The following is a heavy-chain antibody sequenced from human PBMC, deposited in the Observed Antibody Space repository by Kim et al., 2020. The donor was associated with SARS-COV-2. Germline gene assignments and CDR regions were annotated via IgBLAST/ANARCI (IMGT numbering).Heavy chain of an antibody. D-gene: IGHD2-21*01. J-gene: IGHJ4*02. CDR2: INPSGRT. Sequence: SETLSLTCAVYGGSFSGYYWSWIRQSPGKGLELIGEINPSGRTNYTPSLKSRVAMSIDTSKNQFTLHLSSVTAADTAVYYFASTSGDWRFFDYWGQGTRVTVSS. CDR3: ASTSGDWRFFDY. CDR1: GGSFSGYY. V-gene: IGHV4-34*01.